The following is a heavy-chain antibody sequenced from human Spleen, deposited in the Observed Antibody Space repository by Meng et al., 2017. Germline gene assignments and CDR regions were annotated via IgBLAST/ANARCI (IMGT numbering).Heavy chain of an antibody. D-gene: IGHD1-26*01. V-gene: IGHV3-21*01. J-gene: IGHJ1*01. CDR1: GFTFSSYS. Sequence: GESLKISCAASGFTFSSYSMNRVRQAPGKGLEWVSSISSSSSYIYYADSVKGRFTISRDNAKNSLYLQMNSLRAEDTAVYYCARDLVGATKRKGAEYFQHWGQGTLVTVSS. CDR2: ISSSSSYI. CDR3: ARDLVGATKRKGAEYFQH.